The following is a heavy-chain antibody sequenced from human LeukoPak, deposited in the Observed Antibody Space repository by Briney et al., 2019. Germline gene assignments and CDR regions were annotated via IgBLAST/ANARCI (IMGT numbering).Heavy chain of an antibody. J-gene: IGHJ4*02. CDR1: GYTFTGYY. V-gene: IGHV1-2*02. Sequence: ASVKVSCKASGYTFTGYYMHWVRQAPGQGLEWMGWINPNSGGTNYAQKLQGRVTMTTDTSTSTAYMELRSLRSDDTAVYYCARDHDYGDYGVYWGRGTLVTVSS. D-gene: IGHD4-17*01. CDR2: INPNSGGT. CDR3: ARDHDYGDYGVY.